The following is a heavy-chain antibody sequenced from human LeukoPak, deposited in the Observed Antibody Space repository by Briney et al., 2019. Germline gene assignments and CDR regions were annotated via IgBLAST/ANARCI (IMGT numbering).Heavy chain of an antibody. CDR1: GFTFSSYS. V-gene: IGHV3-21*01. CDR2: ISSSSSYI. D-gene: IGHD4-23*01. CDR3: ARGVDGNPLDY. Sequence: GGSLRLSCAASGFTFSSYSMNWVRQAPGKGLEWVSSISSSSSYIYYADSVKGRFTISRDNAKNPLYLQMNSLRAEDTAVYYCARGVDGNPLDYWGQGTLVTVSS. J-gene: IGHJ4*02.